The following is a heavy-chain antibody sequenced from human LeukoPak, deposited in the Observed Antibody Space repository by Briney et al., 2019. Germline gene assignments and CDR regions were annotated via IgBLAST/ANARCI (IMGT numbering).Heavy chain of an antibody. CDR2: ISWNSGSI. V-gene: IGHV3-9*01. Sequence: GGSLRLSCAASGFTFDDYAMHWVRQAPGKGLEWVSGISWNSGSIGYADSVKGRFTISRDNAKNSLYLQMNSLRAEDTALYYCAKDLNYYYYGMDVWGQGTTVTVSS. CDR1: GFTFDDYA. J-gene: IGHJ6*02. CDR3: AKDLNYYYYGMDV.